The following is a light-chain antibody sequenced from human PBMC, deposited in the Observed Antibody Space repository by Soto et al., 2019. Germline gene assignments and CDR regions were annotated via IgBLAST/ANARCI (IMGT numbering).Light chain of an antibody. V-gene: IGKV3-20*01. J-gene: IGKJ5*01. Sequence: EFVLTQSPGTLSLSPGERATLSCRASQTVRNNYLAWYQQKPGQAPRLLIYDASSRATGIPDRFSGGGSGTDFTLTISSLEPEDFAVYYCQHYGSSPITFGQGTRLEIK. CDR2: DAS. CDR1: QTVRNNY. CDR3: QHYGSSPIT.